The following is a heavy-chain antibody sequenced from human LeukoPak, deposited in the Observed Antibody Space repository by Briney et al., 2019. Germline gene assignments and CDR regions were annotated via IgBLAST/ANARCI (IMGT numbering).Heavy chain of an antibody. CDR3: AKDQGITMIVVVITGFDY. CDR2: IKQDGSEK. V-gene: IGHV3-7*03. Sequence: GGSLRLSCAASGFTFSSYWMSWVRQAPGKGLEWVANIKQDGSEKYYVDSVKGRFTISRDNAKNSLYLQMNSLRAEDTAVYYCAKDQGITMIVVVITGFDYWGQGTLVTVSS. J-gene: IGHJ4*02. CDR1: GFTFSSYW. D-gene: IGHD3-22*01.